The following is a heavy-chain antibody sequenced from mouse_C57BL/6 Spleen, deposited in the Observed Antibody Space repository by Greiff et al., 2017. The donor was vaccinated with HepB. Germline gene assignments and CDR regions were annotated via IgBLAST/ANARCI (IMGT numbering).Heavy chain of an antibody. V-gene: IGHV1-80*01. Sequence: QVQLQQPGAELVKPGASVKISCKASGYAFSSYWMNWVKQRPGKGLEWIGQIYPGDGDTNYNGKFKGKATLTADKSSSTAYMQLSSLTSEDSAVYFCAPNDYSAWFAYWGQGTLVTVSA. CDR3: APNDYSAWFAY. CDR1: GYAFSSYW. D-gene: IGHD2-4*01. CDR2: IYPGDGDT. J-gene: IGHJ3*01.